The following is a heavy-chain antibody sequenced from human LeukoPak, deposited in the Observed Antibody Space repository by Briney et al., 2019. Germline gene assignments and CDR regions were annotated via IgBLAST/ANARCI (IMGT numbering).Heavy chain of an antibody. J-gene: IGHJ4*02. D-gene: IGHD4-23*01. CDR1: GASISSYY. CDR3: ARTPTVVTPGGDY. Sequence: SETLSLTCTVSGASISSYYWSWIRQPPGKGLEWIGYIYYSGSTNYNPSLKSRVTISVDTSKNQFSLKLSSVTAADTAVYYCARTPTVVTPGGDYWGQGTLVTVSS. CDR2: IYYSGST. V-gene: IGHV4-59*01.